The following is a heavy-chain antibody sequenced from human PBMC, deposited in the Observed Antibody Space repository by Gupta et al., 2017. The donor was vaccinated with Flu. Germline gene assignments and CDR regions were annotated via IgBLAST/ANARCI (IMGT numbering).Heavy chain of an antibody. V-gene: IGHV1-18*01. Sequence: QVQLVQSGAEVKKPGASVKVSCKASGYTFTDYGINWVRQAPGQGLEWMGWISAYNGHTNYAQNLQGRVTMTTDTPTTTAYMELRNLRSDDTAVYYGATDTRYSDTWGRGTLVTVSS. CDR2: ISAYNGHT. CDR1: GYTFTDYG. D-gene: IGHD3-9*01. CDR3: ATDTRYSDT. J-gene: IGHJ4*02.